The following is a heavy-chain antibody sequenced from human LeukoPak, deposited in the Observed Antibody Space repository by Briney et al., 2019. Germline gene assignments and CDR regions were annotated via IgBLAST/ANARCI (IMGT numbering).Heavy chain of an antibody. V-gene: IGHV4-39*01. CDR3: ARQGRGYGDYFDY. Sequence: SETLSLTCTVSGDSISSSSYYWGWIRQPPGKGLEWIGSIYYSGSTYYNPSLKSRVTISVDTSKSQFSLKLSSVTAADTAVYYCARQGRGYGDYFDYWGQGTLVTVSS. D-gene: IGHD4-17*01. J-gene: IGHJ4*02. CDR2: IYYSGST. CDR1: GDSISSSSYY.